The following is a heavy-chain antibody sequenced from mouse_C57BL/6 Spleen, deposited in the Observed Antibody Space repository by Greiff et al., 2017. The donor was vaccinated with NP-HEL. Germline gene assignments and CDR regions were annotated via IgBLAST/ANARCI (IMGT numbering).Heavy chain of an antibody. CDR2: INPNNGGT. CDR1: GYTFTDYN. V-gene: IGHV1-22*01. CDR3: AIITTVVTDYYAMDY. Sequence: VQLQQSGPELVKPGASVKMSCKASGYTFTDYNMHWVKQSHGKSLEWIGYINPNNGGTSYNQKFKGKATLTVNKSSSTAYMELRSLTSEDSAVYYCAIITTVVTDYYAMDYWGQGTSVTVSS. D-gene: IGHD1-1*01. J-gene: IGHJ4*01.